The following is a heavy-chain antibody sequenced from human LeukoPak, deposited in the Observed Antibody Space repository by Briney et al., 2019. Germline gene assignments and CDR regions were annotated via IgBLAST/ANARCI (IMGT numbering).Heavy chain of an antibody. CDR3: ARGASLYSGYDYYFDY. D-gene: IGHD5-12*01. CDR1: NGFISSYY. CDR2: IHYSGST. Sequence: PSETLSLTCIVSNGFISSYYWSWIRQPPGKGLEWIGYIHYSGSTNYNPSLKSRVTISVDTSKNQFSLKLSSVTAADTAVYYCARGASLYSGYDYYFDYWGQGTLVTVSS. J-gene: IGHJ4*02. V-gene: IGHV4-59*01.